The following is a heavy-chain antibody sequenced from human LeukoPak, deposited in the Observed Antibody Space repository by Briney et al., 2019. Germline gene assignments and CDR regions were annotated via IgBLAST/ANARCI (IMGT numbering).Heavy chain of an antibody. Sequence: GGSLRLSCAASGFTFSSCAMSWVRQAPGKGLEWVSTISGSGAGTYYADSVKGRFTISRDNSKNTLFLQMNGLRSDDTAVFYCAKGQHSSGWLWGQGTVVRVFS. CDR3: AKGQHSSGWL. J-gene: IGHJ1*01. CDR1: GFTFSSCA. CDR2: ISGSGAGT. D-gene: IGHD6-19*01. V-gene: IGHV3-23*01.